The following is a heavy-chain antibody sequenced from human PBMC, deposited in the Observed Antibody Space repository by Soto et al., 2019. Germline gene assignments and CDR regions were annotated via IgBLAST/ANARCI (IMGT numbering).Heavy chain of an antibody. CDR2: IIPIFGTA. V-gene: IGHV1-69*01. D-gene: IGHD3-22*01. CDR1: GGTFSSYA. Sequence: QVQLVQSGAEVKKPGSSVKVSCKASGGTFSSYAISWVRQAPGQGLEWMGGIIPIFGTANYAQKFQGRVTITADESTSTAYMELSSLRSEDTAVYYCARDSKITYHYDRSGYFPFDYWCQGTLVTVSS. J-gene: IGHJ4*02. CDR3: ARDSKITYHYDRSGYFPFDY.